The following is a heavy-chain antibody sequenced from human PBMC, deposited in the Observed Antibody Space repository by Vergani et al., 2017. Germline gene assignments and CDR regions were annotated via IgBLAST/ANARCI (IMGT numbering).Heavy chain of an antibody. J-gene: IGHJ4*02. V-gene: IGHV1-69*13. CDR3: ARXEGYDILTGYQYDY. CDR1: GGTFSSYA. Sequence: QVQLVQSGAEVKKPGSSVKVSCKASGGTFSSYAISWVRQAPGQGLEWMGRIIPIFGTANYAQKFQGRVTITADESTSTAYMDLSSLRSEDTAVYYCARXEGYDILTGYQYDYWGQGTLVTVSS. CDR2: IIPIFGTA. D-gene: IGHD3-9*01.